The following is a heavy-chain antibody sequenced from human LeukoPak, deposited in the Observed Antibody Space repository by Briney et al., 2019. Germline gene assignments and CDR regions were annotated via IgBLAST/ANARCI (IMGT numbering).Heavy chain of an antibody. J-gene: IGHJ4*02. V-gene: IGHV4-31*03. CDR2: IYYNGNT. CDR1: GGSISSGGYY. Sequence: SETLSLTCTVSGGSISSGGYYWSWIRQHPGKGLEWIGYIYYNGNTNYNPSLKSRLTISVDTSKNQLFLKLSSVTAADTAVYYCARGPTGTSSGDWGQGTLVTVSS. CDR3: ARGPTGTSSGD. D-gene: IGHD1-14*01.